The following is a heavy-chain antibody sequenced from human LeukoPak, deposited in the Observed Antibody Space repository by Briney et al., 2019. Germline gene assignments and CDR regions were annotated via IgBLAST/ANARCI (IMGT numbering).Heavy chain of an antibody. CDR3: ARATVTQGLFDY. CDR1: GGSISTYY. Sequence: SETLSLTCTVSGGSISTYYWSWIRQPPGKGLEWIGYIYYSGSTNYNPSLKSRVTISIDTSKNQFSLKLSSVTAADTAVYYCARATVTQGLFDYWGQGTLVTVSS. CDR2: IYYSGST. V-gene: IGHV4-59*12. D-gene: IGHD4-17*01. J-gene: IGHJ4*02.